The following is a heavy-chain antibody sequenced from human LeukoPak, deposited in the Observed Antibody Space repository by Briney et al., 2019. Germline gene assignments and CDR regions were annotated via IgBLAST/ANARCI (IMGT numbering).Heavy chain of an antibody. Sequence: ASVKVSCKASGYTFTGYYMHWVRQAPGQGLEWMGWINPNSGGTNYAQKFQGRVTMTRDTSISTAYMELSRLRSDDTAVYYCARELSRSSSGAPYWGQGTLVTVSS. CDR3: ARELSRSSSGAPY. D-gene: IGHD6-13*01. CDR1: GYTFTGYY. CDR2: INPNSGGT. V-gene: IGHV1-2*02. J-gene: IGHJ4*02.